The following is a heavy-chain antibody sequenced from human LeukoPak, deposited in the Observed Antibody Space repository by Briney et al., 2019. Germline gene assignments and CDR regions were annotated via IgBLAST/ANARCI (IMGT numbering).Heavy chain of an antibody. CDR2: INHSGST. CDR3: ARGLPFGVVIPSYNWFDP. CDR1: GGSFSVDY. Sequence: SETLSLTCAVYGGSFSVDYCGWIRQPPGRGLEWIGEINHSGSTNYDPSLKSRVTISVDTSTNQFSLKLSSVTAADTAVYYCARGLPFGVVIPSYNWFDPWGQGTLVTVSS. V-gene: IGHV4-34*01. D-gene: IGHD3-3*01. J-gene: IGHJ5*02.